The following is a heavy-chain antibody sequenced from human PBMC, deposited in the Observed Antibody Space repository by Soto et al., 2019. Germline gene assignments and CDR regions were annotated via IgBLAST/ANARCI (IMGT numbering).Heavy chain of an antibody. D-gene: IGHD4-17*01. CDR3: ARDQTTVVSSMDV. V-gene: IGHV1-69*08. J-gene: IGHJ6*02. Sequence: QVQLVQSGAEVKKPGSSVKVSCKASGGTFSSYTISWVRQAPGQGLEWMGRIIPILGIANYAQKFQGRVTITADKSTSTDYMELSSLRSEDTAVYYCARDQTTVVSSMDVWGQGTTVTVSS. CDR1: GGTFSSYT. CDR2: IIPILGIA.